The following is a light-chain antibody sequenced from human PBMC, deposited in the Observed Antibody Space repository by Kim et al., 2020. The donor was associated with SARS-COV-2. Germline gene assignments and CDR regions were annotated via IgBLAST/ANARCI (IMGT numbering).Light chain of an antibody. CDR3: QAWDNSIVV. CDR1: ELGRNY. Sequence: VSPEQTVSITSSGQELGRNYASWYQQRPGQSPLLVIYRDDKRPSGIPERFSGSTSGNTATLTISGTQPMDEADYYCQAWDNSIVVFGGGTKLTVL. CDR2: RDD. J-gene: IGLJ3*02. V-gene: IGLV3-1*01.